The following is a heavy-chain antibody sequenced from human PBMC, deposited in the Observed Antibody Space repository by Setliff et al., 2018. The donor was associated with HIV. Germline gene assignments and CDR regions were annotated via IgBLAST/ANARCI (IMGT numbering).Heavy chain of an antibody. D-gene: IGHD6-19*01. CDR3: ARAYTSGWYLELGLSYFDS. Sequence: ASVKVSCKASEYTFTTNYIHWARQAPGQGLEWMGWINPNSGGTNYAQKFQGRVTMTRDTSIYTAYMELSRLRSDDTALYYCARAYTSGWYLELGLSYFDSWGQGTLVTVSS. V-gene: IGHV1-2*02. CDR2: INPNSGGT. CDR1: EYTFTTNY. J-gene: IGHJ4*02.